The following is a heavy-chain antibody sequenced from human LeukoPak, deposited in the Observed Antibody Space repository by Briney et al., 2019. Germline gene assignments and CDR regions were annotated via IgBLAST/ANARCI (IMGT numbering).Heavy chain of an antibody. Sequence: VASVTVSFTASGYTFTIYAMHWVRQAPGQRLEWMGWINAGNGNTKYSQKFQGRVTITRDTSASTAYMELSSLRSEDTAVYYCARAVGYDSSGYYPFDYWGQGTLVTVSS. CDR2: INAGNGNT. CDR1: GYTFTIYA. V-gene: IGHV1-3*01. J-gene: IGHJ4*02. D-gene: IGHD3-22*01. CDR3: ARAVGYDSSGYYPFDY.